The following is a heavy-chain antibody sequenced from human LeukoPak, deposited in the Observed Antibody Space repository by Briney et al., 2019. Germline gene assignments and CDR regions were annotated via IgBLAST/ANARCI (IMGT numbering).Heavy chain of an antibody. CDR1: GFTFSDYS. D-gene: IGHD4-17*01. CDR3: AREYGDYVPYYLDY. J-gene: IGHJ4*02. CDR2: ISSSGDSV. Sequence: KSGGSLRLSCAASGFTFSDYSMIWIRQPPGKGLEWISYISSSGDSVVYADSVKGRFTISRDNAKSSLFLQANSLRADDTAVYYCAREYGDYVPYYLDYWGQGTLVTVSS. V-gene: IGHV3-11*01.